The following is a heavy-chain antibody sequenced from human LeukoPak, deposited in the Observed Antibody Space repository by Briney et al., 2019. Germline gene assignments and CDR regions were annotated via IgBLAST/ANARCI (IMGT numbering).Heavy chain of an antibody. D-gene: IGHD3-10*01. J-gene: IGHJ6*03. Sequence: GGSLRLSCAASGFTVSSNYMSWVRQAPGKGLEWVSVIYSGGSTYYADSVKGRFTISRDNSKNTLYLQMNSLRAEDTAVYYCARHGSITMVRGRLRYYYMDVWGKGTTVTVSS. CDR2: IYSGGST. V-gene: IGHV3-53*01. CDR3: ARHGSITMVRGRLRYYYMDV. CDR1: GFTVSSNY.